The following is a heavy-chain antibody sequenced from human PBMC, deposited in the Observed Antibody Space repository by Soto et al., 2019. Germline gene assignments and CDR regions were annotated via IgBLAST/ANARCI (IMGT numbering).Heavy chain of an antibody. V-gene: IGHV1-46*01. CDR3: ARDREYSSSSDVLLYYYSGMDV. J-gene: IGHJ6*02. Sequence: ASVKVSCKASGYTFTSYYMHWVRQAPGQGLEWMGIINPSGGSTSYAQKFQGRVTMTRDTSTSTVYMELSSLRSEDTAVYYCARDREYSSSSDVLLYYYSGMDVWGQGTTVTVSS. CDR2: INPSGGST. D-gene: IGHD6-6*01. CDR1: GYTFTSYY.